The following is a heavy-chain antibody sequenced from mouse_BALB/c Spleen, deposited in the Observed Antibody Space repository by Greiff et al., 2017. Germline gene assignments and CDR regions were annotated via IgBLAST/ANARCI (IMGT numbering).Heavy chain of an antibody. CDR1: GYAFSSYW. V-gene: IGHV1-80*01. CDR3: ARSWYVNFDY. J-gene: IGHJ2*01. CDR2: IYPGDGDT. D-gene: IGHD1-1*02. Sequence: VKLQESGAELVRPGSSVKISCKASGYAFSSYWMNWVKQRPGQGLEWIGQIYPGDGDTNYNGKFKGKATLTADKSSSTAYMQLSSLTSEDSAVYFCARSWYVNFDYWGQGTTLTVSS.